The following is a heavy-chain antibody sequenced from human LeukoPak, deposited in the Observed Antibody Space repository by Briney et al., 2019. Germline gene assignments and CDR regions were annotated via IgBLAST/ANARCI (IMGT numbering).Heavy chain of an antibody. CDR2: ISGDGGNT. Sequence: QPGGSLRLSCAASGFSFVDYAMHWVRQAPGKGLEWVSLISGDGGNTYYADSVKGRFTISRDNSKNTLFLQMNDLTVEDTAMFYCARSRLDAFDIWGQGTMVTVSS. CDR3: ARSRLDAFDI. D-gene: IGHD6-19*01. J-gene: IGHJ3*02. V-gene: IGHV3-43*02. CDR1: GFSFVDYA.